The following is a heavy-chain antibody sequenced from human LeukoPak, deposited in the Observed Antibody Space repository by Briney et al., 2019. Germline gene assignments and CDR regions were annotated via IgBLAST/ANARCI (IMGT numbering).Heavy chain of an antibody. V-gene: IGHV3-74*01. D-gene: IGHD3-10*01. CDR2: ISGDGSMT. CDR1: GFTFSTHW. Sequence: GGSLRLSCAASGFTFSTHWMYWVRQAPGKELVWVSRISGDGSMTSYEDSVKGRFTISRDNAKDTLFLQMTSLRVEDTAVYSCASLLTPYHGSGGGGVDVWGQGTTVTVSS. J-gene: IGHJ6*02. CDR3: ASLLTPYHGSGGGGVDV.